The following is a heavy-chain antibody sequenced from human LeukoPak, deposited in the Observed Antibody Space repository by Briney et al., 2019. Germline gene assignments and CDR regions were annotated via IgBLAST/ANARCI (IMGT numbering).Heavy chain of an antibody. J-gene: IGHJ3*02. CDR2: IYYSGST. V-gene: IGHV4-59*01. CDR3: ARDGRWLQSSDAFDI. Sequence: PSETLSLTCTVSGGSISSYYWSWIRQPPGKGLEWIGYIYYSGSTNYNPSPKSRVTISVDTSKNQFSLKLSSVTAADTAVYYCARDGRWLQSSDAFDIWGQGTMVTVSS. CDR1: GGSISSYY. D-gene: IGHD5-24*01.